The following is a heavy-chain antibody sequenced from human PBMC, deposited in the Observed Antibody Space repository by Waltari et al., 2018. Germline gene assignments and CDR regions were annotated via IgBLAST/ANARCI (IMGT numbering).Heavy chain of an antibody. Sequence: QVHLEQSGAEVKKPGASVKVSCKASGYSFTGYDINWVRQAPGHGFEWMGWRNPGSGQTDYAQKFQGRVTMTRHTSTSTAYMELSSLRSEDTAVYYCARGRAYDLLTGYSSPPSWGQGTLVTVSS. CDR2: RNPGSGQT. CDR3: ARGRAYDLLTGYSSPPS. J-gene: IGHJ5*02. D-gene: IGHD3-9*01. CDR1: GYSFTGYD. V-gene: IGHV1-8*01.